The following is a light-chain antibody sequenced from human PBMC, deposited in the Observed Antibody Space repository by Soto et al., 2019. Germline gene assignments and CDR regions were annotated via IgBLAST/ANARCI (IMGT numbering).Light chain of an antibody. J-gene: IGKJ1*01. Sequence: DIQLTQSPSFLSASVGDRVTITCRASQSISSWLAWYQQKLGRAPRLLIYDASSLESGVPSRFSGSGYGTEFTLTISSLQPDDFATYYCQPYNSYSRTFGQGTKVDI. V-gene: IGKV1-5*01. CDR1: QSISSW. CDR3: QPYNSYSRT. CDR2: DAS.